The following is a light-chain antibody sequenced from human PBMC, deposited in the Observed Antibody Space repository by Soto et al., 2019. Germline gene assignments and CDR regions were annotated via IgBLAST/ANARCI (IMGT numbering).Light chain of an antibody. V-gene: IGKV1-39*01. Sequence: DIQMTQSPSSLSASVGDRVTITCRASQSISGYLNWFQQKPGKAPKLLIYAASSLQSGVPSRFSGSGSGTDFTLTISSLQPEDFATYYCQQSHSTPWTFDQGTKVEIK. CDR3: QQSHSTPWT. CDR1: QSISGY. J-gene: IGKJ1*01. CDR2: AAS.